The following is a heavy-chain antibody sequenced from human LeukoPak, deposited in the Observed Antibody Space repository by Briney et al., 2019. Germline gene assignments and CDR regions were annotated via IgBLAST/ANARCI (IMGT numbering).Heavy chain of an antibody. Sequence: PETLSLTRAVSGDSITNFYWSWIWQSPGKGLEWIVDIYTSGSTKYHPSLKSRATISVDTSKNQFSLKLFSVTAADTAVYYCERCNAPYYYDSTGYYWFDPWVQGTLVTVSS. V-gene: IGHV4-4*09. J-gene: IGHJ5*02. CDR3: ERCNAPYYYDSTGYYWFDP. CDR1: GDSITNFY. D-gene: IGHD3-22*01. CDR2: IYTSGST.